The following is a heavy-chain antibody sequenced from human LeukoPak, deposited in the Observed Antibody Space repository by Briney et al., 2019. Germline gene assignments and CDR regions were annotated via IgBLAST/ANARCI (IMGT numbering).Heavy chain of an antibody. CDR1: GFTFSSYA. D-gene: IGHD3-22*01. V-gene: IGHV3-23*01. J-gene: IGHJ4*02. CDR2: ISGSGGST. CDR3: AKDGYYASSGYPGDY. Sequence: GGSLRLSCAASGFTFSSYAMSWVRQAPGKGLEWVSAISGSGGSTYYADSVKGRFTISRDSSKNTLYLQMNSLRAEDTAVYYCAKDGYYASSGYPGDYWGQGSLVTVSS.